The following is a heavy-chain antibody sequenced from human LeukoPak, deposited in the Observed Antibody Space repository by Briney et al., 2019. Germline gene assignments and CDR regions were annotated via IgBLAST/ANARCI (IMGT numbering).Heavy chain of an antibody. CDR2: INPNSGDT. Sequence: ASVKGSCKASGYSFTGYYIHWVRQAPGQGLERMGGINPNSGDTNYAQKFQGRVTMTRDTSISTAYMEPSRPRSDDTAIYYCAKSALTMVRGVLITVWFDPWGQGTLVTVSS. D-gene: IGHD3-10*01. J-gene: IGHJ5*02. CDR3: AKSALTMVRGVLITVWFDP. V-gene: IGHV1-2*02. CDR1: GYSFTGYY.